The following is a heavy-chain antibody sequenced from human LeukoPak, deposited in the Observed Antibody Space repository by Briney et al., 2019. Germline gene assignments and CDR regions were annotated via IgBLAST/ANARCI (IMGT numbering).Heavy chain of an antibody. CDR2: ISSSSSTI. J-gene: IGHJ5*02. CDR3: ARGGRKAVAGTPNWFDP. Sequence: GGSLRLSCAASGFTFSSYSMNWVRQAPGKGLEWVSYISSSSSTIYYADSVKGRFTISRDNAKNSLYLQMNSLRAEDTAVYYCARGGRKAVAGTPNWFDPWGQGTLVTVSS. D-gene: IGHD6-19*01. CDR1: GFTFSSYS. V-gene: IGHV3-48*01.